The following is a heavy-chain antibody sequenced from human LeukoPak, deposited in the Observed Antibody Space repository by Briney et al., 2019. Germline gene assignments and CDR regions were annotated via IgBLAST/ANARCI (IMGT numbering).Heavy chain of an antibody. CDR2: INPSGGST. J-gene: IGHJ4*02. D-gene: IGHD3-9*01. CDR3: ARSPDILTGENFDY. Sequence: GASVKVSCKASGYTFTSYYMHWVRQAPGQGLEWMGIINPSGGSTSYAQKFYARVTMTRDTSISTAYMELSRLRSDDTAVFYCARSPDILTGENFDYWGQGTLVTVSS. CDR1: GYTFTSYY. V-gene: IGHV1-46*01.